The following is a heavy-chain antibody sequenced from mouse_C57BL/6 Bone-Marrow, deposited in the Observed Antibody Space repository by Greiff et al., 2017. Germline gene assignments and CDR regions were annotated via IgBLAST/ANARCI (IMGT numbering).Heavy chain of an antibody. CDR3: ARMPRITYYFDY. D-gene: IGHD1-1*01. CDR1: GYTFTDYT. J-gene: IGHJ2*01. Sequence: QVQLKESGAELVKPGASVKISCKASGYTFTDYTIHWMKQRPEQGLEWIGYIYPRDGSTKYNEKFKGKATLTADKSSSTAYMQLNSLTSEDSAVYFCARMPRITYYFDYWGQGTTLTVSS. CDR2: IYPRDGST. V-gene: IGHV1-78*01.